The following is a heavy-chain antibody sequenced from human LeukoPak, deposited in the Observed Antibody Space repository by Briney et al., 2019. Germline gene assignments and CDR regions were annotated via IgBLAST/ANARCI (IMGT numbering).Heavy chain of an antibody. CDR1: GYTFTGYY. J-gene: IGHJ6*03. V-gene: IGHV1-2*06. CDR2: INPNSGGT. Sequence: ASVKVSCKASGYTFTGYYMHWVRQAPGQGLEWMGRINPNSGGTNYAQKFQGRVTMTRDTSISTAYMELSRLRSDDTAVYYCARVPHYYYYMDVWGKGTTVTVSS. CDR3: ARVPHYYYYMDV.